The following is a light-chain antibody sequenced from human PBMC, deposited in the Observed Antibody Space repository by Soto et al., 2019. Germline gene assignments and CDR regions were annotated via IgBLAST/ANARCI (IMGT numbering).Light chain of an antibody. CDR1: SSNIGAGYD. Sequence: QSVLTQPPSVSGAPGQRVTISCTGSSSNIGAGYDVHWYQQLPGTAPKLLIYGNSNRPSGVPDRFSGSKSGTSASLAITGLQAGGGADYFCQVSDRRLNVFGTGTKVPVL. J-gene: IGLJ1*01. V-gene: IGLV1-40*01. CDR3: QVSDRRLNV. CDR2: GNS.